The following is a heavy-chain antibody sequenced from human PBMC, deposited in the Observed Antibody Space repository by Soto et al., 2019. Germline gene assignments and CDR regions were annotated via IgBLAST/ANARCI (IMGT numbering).Heavy chain of an antibody. CDR3: AKDRQPDGIWTFDS. D-gene: IGHD3-9*01. Sequence: TGGSLRLSCSGSGFTFSTYTMSWVRLAPGKGLEWVSAITGGGATFSADSVTGRFIISRDNSKNTLYLQMRSLRVEDTALYSCAKDRQPDGIWTFDSWGQGTLVTVSS. CDR1: GFTFSTYT. V-gene: IGHV3-23*01. CDR2: ITGGGAT. J-gene: IGHJ4*02.